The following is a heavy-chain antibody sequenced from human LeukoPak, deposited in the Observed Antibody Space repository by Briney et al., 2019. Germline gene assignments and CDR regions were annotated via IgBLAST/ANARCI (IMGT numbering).Heavy chain of an antibody. J-gene: IGHJ4*02. Sequence: PSGTLSLTCAVSGGSISSSNWWSWVRQPPGKGLEWIGEIYHSGSTNYNPSLKSRVTISVDKSKNQFSLKLSSVTAADTAVYYCARGRPWYYYDSSGYYGYYFDYWGQGTLVTVSS. CDR3: ARGRPWYYYDSSGYYGYYFDY. D-gene: IGHD3-22*01. V-gene: IGHV4-4*02. CDR1: GGSISSSNW. CDR2: IYHSGST.